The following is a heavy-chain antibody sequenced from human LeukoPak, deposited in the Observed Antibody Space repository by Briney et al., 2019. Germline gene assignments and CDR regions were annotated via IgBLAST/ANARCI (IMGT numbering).Heavy chain of an antibody. Sequence: SETLSLTCAVYGGALSDYYWSWFRQPPGKGLEWIGEINHSGSTDYNPSLKSRVTISVDTSKNHFSLKLSSVTAADTAVYHCAYSSGYQQQWGQGTLVTVSS. CDR3: AYSSGYQQQ. V-gene: IGHV4-34*01. J-gene: IGHJ1*01. CDR2: INHSGST. D-gene: IGHD3-22*01. CDR1: GGALSDYY.